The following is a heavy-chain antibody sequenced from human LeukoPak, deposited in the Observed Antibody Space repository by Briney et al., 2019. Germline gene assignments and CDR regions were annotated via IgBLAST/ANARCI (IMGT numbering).Heavy chain of an antibody. CDR2: ISGSGGST. V-gene: IGHV3-23*01. Sequence: GGSLRLSCAASGFTFSNNAMNWVRQAPGKGLEWVSVISGSGGSTYYADSVKGRFTISRDNSKNTVYLQMNSLRAEDTAVYYCAKARSGSSASCYNYWGQGTLVTVSS. CDR3: AKARSGSSASCYNY. CDR1: GFTFSNNA. J-gene: IGHJ4*02. D-gene: IGHD2-2*01.